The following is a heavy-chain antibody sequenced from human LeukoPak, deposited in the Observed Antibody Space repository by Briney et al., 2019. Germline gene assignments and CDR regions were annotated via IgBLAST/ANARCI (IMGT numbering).Heavy chain of an antibody. D-gene: IGHD3-16*01. CDR1: GYAFISYD. J-gene: IGHJ4*02. CDR3: ARDSITFGGFTFDL. V-gene: IGHV1-46*01. CDR2: VNPNGFST. Sequence: GASVKVSCKASGYAFISYDIHWVRQAPGQGLEWVGRVNPNGFSTTYAQKVQGRVTMTSDTSTTTVYMDLSSLRSEDTAVYYCARDSITFGGFTFDLWGQGTLVTVSS.